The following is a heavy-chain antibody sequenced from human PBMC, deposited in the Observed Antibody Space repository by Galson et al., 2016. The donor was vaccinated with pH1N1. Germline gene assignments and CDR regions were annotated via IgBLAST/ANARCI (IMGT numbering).Heavy chain of an antibody. J-gene: IGHJ6*02. CDR3: GTKTLTNEDRNFFEYGMDV. D-gene: IGHD2-8*01. CDR2: VIPLFGTA. Sequence: SVKVSCKASGGTFNSHSFNWVRQTAGQGLKWMGGVIPLFGTAHYAQMFQGRVTVIADDSSTTVYMELKNLRPEDTAVYYCGTKTLTNEDRNFFEYGMDVWGQGTTVAVSS. V-gene: IGHV1-69*13. CDR1: GGTFNSHS.